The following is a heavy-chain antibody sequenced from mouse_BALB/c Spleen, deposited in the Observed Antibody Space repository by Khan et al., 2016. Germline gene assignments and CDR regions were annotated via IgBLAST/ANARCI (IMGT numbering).Heavy chain of an antibody. D-gene: IGHD4-1*01. CDR3: ARSPLTGYYAMDY. Sequence: QMQLEESGAELMKPGASVKISCKATGYTFSSYWIEWVKQRPGHGLEWIGEILPGSGSTNYNEKFKGKATFTADTSSNTAYMQLSSLTSEDSAVXYCARSPLTGYYAMDYWGQGTSVTVSS. J-gene: IGHJ4*01. CDR2: ILPGSGST. CDR1: GYTFSSYW. V-gene: IGHV1-9*01.